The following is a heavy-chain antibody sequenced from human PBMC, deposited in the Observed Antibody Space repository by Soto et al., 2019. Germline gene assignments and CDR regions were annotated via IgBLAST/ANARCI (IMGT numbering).Heavy chain of an antibody. D-gene: IGHD3-16*02. Sequence: EVQLVESGGGLVQPGGSLRLSCAASGFSFSDHYMDWVRQAPGKGLEWVVRTTNKANSYAAEFAASVKGRFTISRDDSKNSLYLQMNSLKTEDTAVYYCTRRPYVWGNYRSNIFDYWGQGTLVTVSS. V-gene: IGHV3-72*01. CDR2: TTNKANSYAA. CDR3: TRRPYVWGNYRSNIFDY. J-gene: IGHJ4*02. CDR1: GFSFSDHY.